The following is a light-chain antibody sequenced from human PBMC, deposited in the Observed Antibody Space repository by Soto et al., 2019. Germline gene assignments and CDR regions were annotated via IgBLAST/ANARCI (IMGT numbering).Light chain of an antibody. Sequence: DIQMTQSPSSLSASVGDRVTITCQATQDIRKYLNWYQQKPGKAPKLLIYAASSLQSGVPSRFSGSGSGTDFTLTISSLQPEDFATYYCRQSYSTPWTFGQGTKVDIK. J-gene: IGKJ1*01. CDR2: AAS. CDR1: QDIRKY. CDR3: RQSYSTPWT. V-gene: IGKV1-39*01.